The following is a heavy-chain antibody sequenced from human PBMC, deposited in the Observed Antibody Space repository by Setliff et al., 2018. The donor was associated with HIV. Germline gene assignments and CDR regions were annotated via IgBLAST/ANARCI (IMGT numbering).Heavy chain of an antibody. CDR1: GVPTSASTYY. J-gene: IGHJ4*02. CDR2: ISYSGKT. CDR3: ARHGLYYDSSAFYCY. V-gene: IGHV4-39*01. D-gene: IGHD3-22*01. Sequence: PSETLSLTCTVSGVPTSASTYYWGWIRQPPGKGLDWIGYISYSGKTYYNPSLKSRVTISVDTSNNHFSLRLNSVTAADTAVYYCARHGLYYDSSAFYCYWGQGTLVTVSS.